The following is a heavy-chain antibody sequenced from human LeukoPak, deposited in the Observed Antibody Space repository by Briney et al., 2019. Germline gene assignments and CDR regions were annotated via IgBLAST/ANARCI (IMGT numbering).Heavy chain of an antibody. D-gene: IGHD2-15*01. CDR2: ISAYNGNT. V-gene: IGHV1-18*01. CDR1: GYTFTSYG. Sequence: ASVKVSCKASGYTFTSYGISWVRQAPGQGLEWMGWISAYNGNTNYAQKLQGRVTMTTDTPTSTAYMELRSLRSDDTAVYYCARDEGYCSGGSCYHPYYFDYWGQGTLVTVSS. CDR3: ARDEGYCSGGSCYHPYYFDY. J-gene: IGHJ4*02.